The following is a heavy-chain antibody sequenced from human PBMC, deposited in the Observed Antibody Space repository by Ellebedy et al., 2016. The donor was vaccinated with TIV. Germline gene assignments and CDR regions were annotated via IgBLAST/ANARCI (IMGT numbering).Heavy chain of an antibody. CDR3: ARRASYGDYAVQVNPWFDP. Sequence: GGSPRLSCAASGFNFRSYWMTWVRQAPGKGLEWVAKIRQEGDEIYYVESVKGRFTISRDNAKNSLFLQMNSLGVEDTAVYYCARRASYGDYAVQVNPWFDPWGQGTLVTVSS. J-gene: IGHJ5*02. CDR1: GFNFRSYW. D-gene: IGHD4-17*01. V-gene: IGHV3-7*01. CDR2: IRQEGDEI.